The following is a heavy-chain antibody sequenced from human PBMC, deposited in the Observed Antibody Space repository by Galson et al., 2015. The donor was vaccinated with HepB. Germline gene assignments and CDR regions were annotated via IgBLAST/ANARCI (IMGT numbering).Heavy chain of an antibody. CDR3: ARGGYYDSSGYYPLDY. D-gene: IGHD3-22*01. Sequence: SLRLSCAASGFTFSSYWMHWVRQAPGKGLVWVSRINSDGSSTSYADSVKGRFTISRDNAKNTLYLQMNSLRAEDTAVYYCARGGYYDSSGYYPLDYWGQGTLVTVSS. V-gene: IGHV3-74*01. J-gene: IGHJ4*02. CDR1: GFTFSSYW. CDR2: INSDGSST.